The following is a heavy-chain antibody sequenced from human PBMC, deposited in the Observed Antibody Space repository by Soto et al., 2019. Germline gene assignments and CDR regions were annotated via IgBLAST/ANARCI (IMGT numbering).Heavy chain of an antibody. CDR1: GGSISSSGYY. CDR3: ARHSRSVNYGSGSYSSDY. D-gene: IGHD3-10*01. Sequence: QLQLQESGPGLVKPSETLSLTCTVSGGSISSSGYYWGWIRQPPGKGLEWIGSIYYSGSTYYNPSLKSRVTISVDTSTNQFSLNLSSVTVADTAVYYCARHSRSVNYGSGSYSSDYWGQGTLVTVSS. V-gene: IGHV4-39*01. J-gene: IGHJ4*02. CDR2: IYYSGST.